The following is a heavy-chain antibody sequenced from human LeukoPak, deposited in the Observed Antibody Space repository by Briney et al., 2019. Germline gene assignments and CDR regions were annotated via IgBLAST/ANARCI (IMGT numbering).Heavy chain of an antibody. V-gene: IGHV3-30*02. D-gene: IGHD6-19*01. CDR1: GFTFSSYG. J-gene: IGHJ5*02. CDR3: AKDYTPLGQWPQAFDP. CDR2: IRYDGSNK. Sequence: PEGSLRLSCAASGFTFSSYGMHWVRQAPGKGLEWVAFIRYDGSNKYYADSVKGRFTISRDNSKNTLYLQMNSLRAEDTAVYYCAKDYTPLGQWPQAFDPWGQGTLVTVSS.